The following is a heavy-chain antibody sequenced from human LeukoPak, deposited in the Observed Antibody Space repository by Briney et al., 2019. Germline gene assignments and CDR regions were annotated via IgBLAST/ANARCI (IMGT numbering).Heavy chain of an antibody. CDR3: ARNPGDPFYYFDY. V-gene: IGHV4-34*01. D-gene: IGHD3-16*01. Sequence: SETLSLTCAVYGGSFSGYYWSWIRQPPGKGLEWIGEINHSGSTNYNPSLKSRVTLSVDTSKNQFSLKLSSVTAADTAVYYCARNPGDPFYYFDYWGQGTLVTVSS. CDR1: GGSFSGYY. CDR2: INHSGST. J-gene: IGHJ4*02.